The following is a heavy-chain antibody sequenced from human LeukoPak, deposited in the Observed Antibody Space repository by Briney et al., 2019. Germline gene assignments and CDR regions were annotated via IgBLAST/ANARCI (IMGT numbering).Heavy chain of an antibody. CDR2: INYSGST. Sequence: SETLSLTCTVSGGSMISYYWSWIRQPPGGRLEWVGYINYSGSTTYNPCLRSRVTMSIDTSKNQFSLKLTSVTAADTAVYHCARGANYGDYGLDAFDVWGQGTMVTVSS. V-gene: IGHV4-59*01. CDR1: GGSMISYY. CDR3: ARGANYGDYGLDAFDV. J-gene: IGHJ3*01. D-gene: IGHD4-17*01.